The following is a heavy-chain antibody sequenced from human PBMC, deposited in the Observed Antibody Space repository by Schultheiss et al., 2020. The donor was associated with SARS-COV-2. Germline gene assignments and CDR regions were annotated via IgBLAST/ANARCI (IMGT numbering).Heavy chain of an antibody. V-gene: IGHV4-31*03. CDR3: AREWGVYGDLLGRYYGMDV. J-gene: IGHJ6*02. Sequence: SETLSLTCTVSGGSISSGGYYWSWIRQHPGKGLEWIGYIYYSGSTYYNPSLKSRVTISVDTSKNQFSLKLSSVTAADTAVYYCAREWGVYGDLLGRYYGMDVWGQGTTVTVSS. CDR1: GGSISSGGYY. D-gene: IGHD4-17*01. CDR2: IYYSGST.